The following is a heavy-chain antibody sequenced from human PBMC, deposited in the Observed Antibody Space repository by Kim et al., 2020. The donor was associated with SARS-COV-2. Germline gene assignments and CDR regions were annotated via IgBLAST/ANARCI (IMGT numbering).Heavy chain of an antibody. CDR3: YSVGVRHELESLR. D-gene: IGHD3-3*01. CDR2: IGANGDGG. CDR1: GFTFSNYW. V-gene: IGHV3-15*04. Sequence: GGSLRLSCAASGFTFSNYWMSWVRQAPGKGLEWVGRIGANGDGGAYAYSVKGKFTISISSAEKRMNVHMRSIRVEAAAICFYYSVGVRHELESLRWG. J-gene: IGHJ6*03.